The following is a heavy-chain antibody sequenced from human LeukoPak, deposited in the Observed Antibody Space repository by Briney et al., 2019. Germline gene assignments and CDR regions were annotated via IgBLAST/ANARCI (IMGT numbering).Heavy chain of an antibody. J-gene: IGHJ4*02. CDR3: ARGSTLFDY. Sequence: SETLSLTCTVSGGSISNYYWSWIRQPPGKGLEWIGYIYYSGSTNYNPSLKSRVTISVDTSKNQFSLKLSSVTAADTAVYYCARGSTLFDYWGQGTLVTVSS. CDR1: GGSISNYY. V-gene: IGHV4-59*01. D-gene: IGHD5/OR15-5a*01. CDR2: IYYSGST.